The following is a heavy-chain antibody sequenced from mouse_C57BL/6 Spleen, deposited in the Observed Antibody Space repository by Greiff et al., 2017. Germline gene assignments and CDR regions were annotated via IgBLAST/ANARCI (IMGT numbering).Heavy chain of an antibody. D-gene: IGHD1-1*01. Sequence: EVKLVESEGGLVQPGSSMKLSCTASGFTFSDYYMAWVRQVPEKGLEWVANINYDGSSTYYLDSLKSRFIISRDNAKNILYLQMSSLKSEDTATXYCARSLITTVVDWYFDVWGTVTTVTVSS. CDR1: GFTFSDYY. CDR2: INYDGSST. CDR3: ARSLITTVVDWYFDV. V-gene: IGHV5-16*01. J-gene: IGHJ1*03.